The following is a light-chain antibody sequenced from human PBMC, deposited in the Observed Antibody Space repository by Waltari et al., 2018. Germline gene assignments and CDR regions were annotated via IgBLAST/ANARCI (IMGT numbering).Light chain of an antibody. V-gene: IGKV1-5*03. J-gene: IGKJ1*01. CDR3: QQYDNYWT. CDR2: RAS. CDR1: QSITNW. Sequence: TITCRASQSITNWLAWYRQKPGKAPKLLIYRASNLESGVPSRFSGSGSGTEFTLTISSLQPDDFATYYCQQYDNYWTFGQGTKVEIK.